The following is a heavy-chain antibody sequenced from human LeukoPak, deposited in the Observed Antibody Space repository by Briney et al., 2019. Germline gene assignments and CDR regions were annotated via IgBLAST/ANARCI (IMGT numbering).Heavy chain of an antibody. J-gene: IGHJ6*02. CDR1: GFTFSSYA. V-gene: IGHV3-30*04. Sequence: PGRSLRLSCAASGFTFSSYAMHWVRQAPGKGLEWVAVISYDGSNKYYADSVKGRFTISRDNSKNTLYLQMNSLRVEDTAVYYCVRGGWNHAMDVWGRGTTVTVSS. CDR3: VRGGWNHAMDV. D-gene: IGHD1-1*01. CDR2: ISYDGSNK.